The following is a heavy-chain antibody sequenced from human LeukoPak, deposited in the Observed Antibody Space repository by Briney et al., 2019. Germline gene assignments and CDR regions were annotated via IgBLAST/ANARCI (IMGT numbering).Heavy chain of an antibody. Sequence: GESLKISYKGAGYRFTSYWIGWVRQMSGKGLVWVGITYHDDSNTRYSQFFQGQVTISADKSISTAYLQWSSLKASDTAMYYCARSLWFGEMDYYDSSGYENWFDPWGQGTLVTVSS. CDR1: GYRFTSYW. V-gene: IGHV5-51*01. CDR2: TYHDDSNT. CDR3: ARSLWFGEMDYYDSSGYENWFDP. J-gene: IGHJ5*02. D-gene: IGHD3-22*01.